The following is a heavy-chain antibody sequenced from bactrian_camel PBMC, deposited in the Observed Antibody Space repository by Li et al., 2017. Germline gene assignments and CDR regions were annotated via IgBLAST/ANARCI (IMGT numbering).Heavy chain of an antibody. CDR3: ATATDCRWTGYPTWTPMANY. D-gene: IGHD1*01. CDR2: VYSDGSA. J-gene: IGHJ4*01. V-gene: IGHV3S53*01. Sequence: QLVESGGGSVQAGGSLRLSCVASGYTNRLNCMGWFRQAPGKEREEVATVYSDGSATYSGSAKGRFTISQDKAKNTVYLHMNNLKTEDTAIYYCATATDCRWTGYPTWTPMANYWGQGTQVTVS. CDR1: GYTNRLNC.